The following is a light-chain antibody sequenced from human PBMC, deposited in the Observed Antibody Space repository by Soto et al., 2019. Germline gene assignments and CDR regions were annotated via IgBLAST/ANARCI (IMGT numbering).Light chain of an antibody. CDR2: EVS. V-gene: IGLV2-14*01. Sequence: QSVLTQPASVSGSPGQSITISFTGTSSDVGGYNYVSWYQQHPGKAPKLMIYEVSNRPSGVSNRFSGSKSGNTASLTISGLQAEDEADYYCSSYTSSSTPWVFGGGTKL. CDR1: SSDVGGYNY. J-gene: IGLJ3*02. CDR3: SSYTSSSTPWV.